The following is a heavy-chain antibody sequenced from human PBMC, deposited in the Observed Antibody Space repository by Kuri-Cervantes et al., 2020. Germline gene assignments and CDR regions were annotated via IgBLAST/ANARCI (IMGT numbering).Heavy chain of an antibody. Sequence: GESLKISCAASGFTFSSYGMHWVRQAPGKGLEWVAVISYDGSNKYYADSVKGRFTISGDNSKNTLYLQMNSLRAEDTAVYYCAKLWLWFGETNDYWGQGTLVTVSS. CDR2: ISYDGSNK. V-gene: IGHV3-30*18. CDR3: AKLWLWFGETNDY. D-gene: IGHD3-10*01. J-gene: IGHJ4*02. CDR1: GFTFSSYG.